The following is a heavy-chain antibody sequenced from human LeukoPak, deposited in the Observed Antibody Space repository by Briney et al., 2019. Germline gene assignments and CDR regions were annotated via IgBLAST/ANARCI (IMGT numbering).Heavy chain of an antibody. V-gene: IGHV1-8*03. CDR1: GYTFTSYD. D-gene: IGHD1-26*01. J-gene: IGHJ6*03. CDR2: MNPNSGNT. Sequence: ASVKASCKASGYTFTSYDINWVRQATGQGLEWMGCMNPNSGNTGYAQKFQGRVTITRNTSISTAYTELSSLRSEDTAVYYCARALGATPGDYYYYMDVWGKGTTVTVSS. CDR3: ARALGATPGDYYYYMDV.